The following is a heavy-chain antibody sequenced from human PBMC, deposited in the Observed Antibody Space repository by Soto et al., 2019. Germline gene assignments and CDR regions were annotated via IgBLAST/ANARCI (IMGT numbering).Heavy chain of an antibody. J-gene: IGHJ6*02. V-gene: IGHV3-11*01. CDR3: ARGLEHSSPQYGMDV. Sequence: GWSLRLSCAASGFTFSDYYMSWIRQAPGKGLEWVSYISSSGSTIYYADSVKGRFTISRDNAKNSLYLQMNSLRAEDTAVYYCARGLEHSSPQYGMDVWGQGTTVTVSS. CDR1: GFTFSDYY. CDR2: ISSSGSTI. D-gene: IGHD6-13*01.